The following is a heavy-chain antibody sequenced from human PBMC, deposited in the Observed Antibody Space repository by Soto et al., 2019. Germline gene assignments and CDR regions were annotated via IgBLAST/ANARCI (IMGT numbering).Heavy chain of an antibody. CDR1: GYTFTSYY. V-gene: IGHV1-46*01. J-gene: IGHJ4*02. D-gene: IGHD2-15*01. Sequence: GASVKVSCKASGYTFTSYYMHWVRQAPGQGLEWMGIINPSGGSTSYAQKFQGRVTMTRDTSTSTVYMELSSPRSEDTAVYYCARHAYCSGRSCPGPYWGQGTLVTVSS. CDR3: ARHAYCSGRSCPGPY. CDR2: INPSGGST.